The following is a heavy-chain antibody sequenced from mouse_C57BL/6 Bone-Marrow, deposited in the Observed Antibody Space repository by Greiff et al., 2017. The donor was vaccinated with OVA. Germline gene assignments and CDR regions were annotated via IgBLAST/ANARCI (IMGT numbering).Heavy chain of an antibody. Sequence: VQLKESGPELVKPGASVKMSCKASGYTFTDYNMHWVKQSPGKSLEWIGYINPNNGGTSYNQKFKGKATLTANKSSSTAYMELRSLTSEDSAVYYVARAITTVVPLAMDYWGQGTSVTVSS. V-gene: IGHV1-22*01. CDR1: GYTFTDYN. J-gene: IGHJ4*01. CDR2: INPNNGGT. CDR3: ARAITTVVPLAMDY. D-gene: IGHD1-1*01.